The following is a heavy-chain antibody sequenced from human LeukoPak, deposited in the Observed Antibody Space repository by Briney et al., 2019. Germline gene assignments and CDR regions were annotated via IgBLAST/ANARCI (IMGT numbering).Heavy chain of an antibody. D-gene: IGHD6-13*01. Sequence: GGSLRLSCAASGSSVADYGMSWVRQAPGKGLEWVSGINWSGESKGYADSVKGRFTISRDNAENALYLKMNSLRAEDTALYSCARDLSASWYSLGYWGRGTLVTVSS. CDR1: GSSVADYG. V-gene: IGHV3-20*04. CDR3: ARDLSASWYSLGY. CDR2: INWSGESK. J-gene: IGHJ4*02.